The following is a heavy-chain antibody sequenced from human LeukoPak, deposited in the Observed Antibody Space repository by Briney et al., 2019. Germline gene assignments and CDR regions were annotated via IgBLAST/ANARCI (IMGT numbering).Heavy chain of an antibody. Sequence: ASVKVSCKASGYTFTDYYMHWVRQAPGQRLEWMGRINPNSGATKYAQKFQGRVTMTRDTSISTAYMELSRLTSDDTAVYYCARGEYVISGYRNDAFDIWGQGTMVTVSS. J-gene: IGHJ3*02. CDR3: ARGEYVISGYRNDAFDI. D-gene: IGHD3-22*01. CDR2: INPNSGAT. CDR1: GYTFTDYY. V-gene: IGHV1-2*06.